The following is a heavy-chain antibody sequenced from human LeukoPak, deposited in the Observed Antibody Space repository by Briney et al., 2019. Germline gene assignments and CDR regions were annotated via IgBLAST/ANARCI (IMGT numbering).Heavy chain of an antibody. CDR3: AGWGQYGGYAVLGDYYYYMDV. D-gene: IGHD5-12*01. Sequence: SDPLSPTCTVLGCPISSNHWSWFRRPQGKGLEWIRFLFYSGSTNYNPSLKSRVTISVDKFTDPFSMKLSSVTAADTALYYCAGWGQYGGYAVLGDYYYYMDVWGKGTTVTVSS. J-gene: IGHJ6*03. CDR1: GCPISSNH. CDR2: LFYSGST. V-gene: IGHV4-59*03.